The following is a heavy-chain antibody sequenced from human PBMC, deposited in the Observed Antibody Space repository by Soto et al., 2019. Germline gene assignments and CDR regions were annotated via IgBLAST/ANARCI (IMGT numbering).Heavy chain of an antibody. J-gene: IGHJ4*02. CDR1: GYTFSSHG. D-gene: IGHD3-22*01. Sequence: QVQLVQSGAEVKKPGASVKVSCKASGYTFSSHGFSWVRQAPGQGLEWMGWISAYNGNTNFAQKFQARVTMTTDTSTSPAYMDLRSLRSDDTAVYYCARMYYDSSSYLDYWGQGTLVTVSS. CDR2: ISAYNGNT. CDR3: ARMYYDSSSYLDY. V-gene: IGHV1-18*04.